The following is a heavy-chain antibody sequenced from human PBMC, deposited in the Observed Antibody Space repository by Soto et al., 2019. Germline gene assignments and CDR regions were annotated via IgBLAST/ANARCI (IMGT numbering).Heavy chain of an antibody. V-gene: IGHV1-69*12. J-gene: IGHJ6*02. CDR1: GGTFSSYA. Sequence: QVQLVQSGAEVKKPGSSVKVSCKASGGTFSSYAISWVRQAPGQGLEWMGGIIPIFGTANYAQKFQGRVTLSADDSTSTAYMELSSLRSEDTAVYYCARGMTYYYYYGMDVWGQGATVTVSS. D-gene: IGHD3-10*01. CDR2: IIPIFGTA. CDR3: ARGMTYYYYYGMDV.